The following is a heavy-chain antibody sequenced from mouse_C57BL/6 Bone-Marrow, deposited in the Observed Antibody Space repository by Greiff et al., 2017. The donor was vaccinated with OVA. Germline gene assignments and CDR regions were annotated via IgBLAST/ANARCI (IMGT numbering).Heavy chain of an antibody. V-gene: IGHV1-54*01. CDR2: INPGSGGT. CDR1: GYAFTNYL. J-gene: IGHJ3*01. CDR3: ARKGGNPWFAY. D-gene: IGHD2-1*01. Sequence: VKLMESGAELVRPGTSVKVSCKASGYAFTNYLIEWVKQRPGQGLEWIGVINPGSGGTNYNEKFKGKATLTADKSSSTAYMQLSSLTSEDSAVYFCARKGGNPWFAYWGQGTLVTVSA.